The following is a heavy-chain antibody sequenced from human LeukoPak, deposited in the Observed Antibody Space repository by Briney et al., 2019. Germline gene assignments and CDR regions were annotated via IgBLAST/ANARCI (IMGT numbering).Heavy chain of an antibody. D-gene: IGHD1-26*01. V-gene: IGHV4-39*01. Sequence: SETLSLTCAVSGGSISSSSYYWGWIRQPPGKGLEWIGSIYYSGSTYYNPSLKSRVTISVDTSKNQFSLKLSSVTAADTAVYYCARRAMGATIVFDYWGQGTLVTVSS. CDR1: GGSISSSSYY. CDR3: ARRAMGATIVFDY. J-gene: IGHJ4*02. CDR2: IYYSGST.